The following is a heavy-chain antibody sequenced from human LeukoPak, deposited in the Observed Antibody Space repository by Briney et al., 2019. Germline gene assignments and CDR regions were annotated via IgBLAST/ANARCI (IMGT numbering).Heavy chain of an antibody. CDR2: IYYSGST. Sequence: PSETLSLTCTVSGGSISSYYWSWIRQPPGKGLEWIGYIYYSGSTNYNPSLKSRVTISVDTSKNQFSLKLSSVTAADTAVYYCARDAYLDYYGSGSYHWFDPWGQGTLVTVSP. V-gene: IGHV4-59*01. J-gene: IGHJ5*02. D-gene: IGHD3-10*01. CDR3: ARDAYLDYYGSGSYHWFDP. CDR1: GGSISSYY.